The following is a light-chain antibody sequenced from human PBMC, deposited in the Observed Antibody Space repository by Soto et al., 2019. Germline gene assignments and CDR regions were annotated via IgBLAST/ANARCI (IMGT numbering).Light chain of an antibody. J-gene: IGLJ1*01. Sequence: ALTQPDSVSGSPGQSITISCTGTSSDVGGYNYVSWYQQHPGKAPKLMIYEVSNRPSGVSNRFSGSKSGNTASLTISGLQAEDEADYYCSSYTSSSTPYVFGTGTKVTVL. CDR1: SSDVGGYNY. CDR2: EVS. V-gene: IGLV2-14*01. CDR3: SSYTSSSTPYV.